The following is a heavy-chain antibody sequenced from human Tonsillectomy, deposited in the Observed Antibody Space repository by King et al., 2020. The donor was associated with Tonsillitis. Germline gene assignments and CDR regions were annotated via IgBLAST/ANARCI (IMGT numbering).Heavy chain of an antibody. V-gene: IGHV3-30*18. CDR1: GFTCSSYG. J-gene: IGHJ4*02. Sequence: VQLVESGGGVVQPGRSLRLSCAASGFTCSSYGMHWFRQAPGKGLEWVAVISFDGSNENFADSVKGRFTISRDNSKNTLNLQMNSLRAEDTAVYYCAKDLHYYDGSAYYYGRVDYWGQGTLVTVSS. CDR2: ISFDGSNE. CDR3: AKDLHYYDGSAYYYGRVDY. D-gene: IGHD3-22*01.